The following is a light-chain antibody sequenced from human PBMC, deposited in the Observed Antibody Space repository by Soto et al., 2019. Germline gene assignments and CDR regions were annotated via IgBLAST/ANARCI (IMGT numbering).Light chain of an antibody. V-gene: IGKV1-39*01. CDR1: QSISNL. CDR2: AAS. Sequence: DIQMTQSPSSLSASVGDRVTITCRASQSISNLLNWYQQKPGKGPELLIYAASSLHSGVPSRFSGSGSGTNFTLTISSLQPEDFATYSCQQSYTTPYTFGQGTKLEIK. J-gene: IGKJ2*01. CDR3: QQSYTTPYT.